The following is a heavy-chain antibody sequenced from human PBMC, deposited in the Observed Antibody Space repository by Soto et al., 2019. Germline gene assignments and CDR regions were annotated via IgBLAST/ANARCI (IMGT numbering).Heavy chain of an antibody. CDR1: GLTFSSYS. V-gene: IGHV3-21*01. CDR3: ARGLPDGSGQYCDY. J-gene: IGHJ4*02. CDR2: ISSSSSYI. Sequence: EVQLVESGGGLVKPGGSLRLSCAASGLTFSSYSMNWVRQAPGKGLEWVSSISSSSSYIYYGDSVKGRFTISRDNAKNSLYLQMNSLRAEDTAVYYCARGLPDGSGQYCDYWGQGTLVTVSS. D-gene: IGHD3-10*01.